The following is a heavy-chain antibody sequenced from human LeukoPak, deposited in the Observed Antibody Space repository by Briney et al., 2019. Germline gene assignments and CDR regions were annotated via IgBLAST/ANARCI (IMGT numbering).Heavy chain of an antibody. V-gene: IGHV3-23*01. CDR2: INGNGGST. J-gene: IGHJ6*03. CDR1: GFTFSSYA. D-gene: IGHD3-10*01. CDR3: ARIRFGESYAPKSYYYYYMDV. Sequence: GGSLRLSCAASGFTFSSYAMSWVRQIPGKGLEWVSGINGNGGSTNYADSVKGRFTISRDNAKNSLYLQMNRLRVEDTAVYYCARIRFGESYAPKSYYYYYMDVWGIGTTVTISS.